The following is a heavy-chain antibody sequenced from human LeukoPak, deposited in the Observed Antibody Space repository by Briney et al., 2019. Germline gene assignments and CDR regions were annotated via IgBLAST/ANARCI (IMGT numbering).Heavy chain of an antibody. J-gene: IGHJ6*02. CDR2: IYYSGST. CDR3: ARGTLVVVPAARYYYYYGMDV. CDR1: GGSISSGGYY. V-gene: IGHV4-31*03. Sequence: PSETLSLTCTVSGGSISSGGYYWSWIRQHPGKGLEWIGYIYYSGSTYYNPSLKSRVTISVDTSKNQFSLKLSSVTAADTAVYYCARGTLVVVPAARYYYYYGMDVWGQGTTVTVSS. D-gene: IGHD2-2*01.